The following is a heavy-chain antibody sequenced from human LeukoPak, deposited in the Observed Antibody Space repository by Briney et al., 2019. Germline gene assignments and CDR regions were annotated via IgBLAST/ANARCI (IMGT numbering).Heavy chain of an antibody. J-gene: IGHJ4*02. CDR3: ATVLSLHANFDY. CDR1: GDTFSSYA. Sequence: GASVKVSCKASGDTFSSYAISWVRQAPGQGLEWMGGIIPIFGAANYAQKFQGRVTITADESTSTAYMELSSLKSEDTAVYYCATVLSLHANFDYWGQGTLVTVSS. V-gene: IGHV1-69*13. D-gene: IGHD2/OR15-2a*01. CDR2: IIPIFGAA.